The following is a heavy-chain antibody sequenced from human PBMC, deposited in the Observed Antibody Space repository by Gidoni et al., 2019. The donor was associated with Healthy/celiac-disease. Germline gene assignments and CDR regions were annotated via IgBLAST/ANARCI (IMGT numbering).Heavy chain of an antibody. V-gene: IGHV1-46*01. D-gene: IGHD3-10*01. CDR1: GYTFTRYD. CDR2: INPSGGST. Sequence: QVQLVQSGAEVKKPGASLKVSCTAAGYTFTRYDMHWVRQAHGQGLEWLGIINPSGGSTSHAQKFQGRVTMTMDTSTSTVYMELSSLRSEDTAVYYCARDKELRVRGVLHDAFDIWGQGTMVTVSS. CDR3: ARDKELRVRGVLHDAFDI. J-gene: IGHJ3*02.